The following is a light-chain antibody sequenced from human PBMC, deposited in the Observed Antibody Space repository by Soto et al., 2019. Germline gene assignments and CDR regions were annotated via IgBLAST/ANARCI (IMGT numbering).Light chain of an antibody. V-gene: IGLV4-69*01. CDR3: QTWGTGIVV. J-gene: IGLJ3*02. CDR2: LNSDGSH. CDR1: SGHRTYA. Sequence: QLVLTQSPSASATLGASVKLTCTLSSGHRTYAITWHQQQPEKGPRYLMKLNSDGSHTKGDGIPDRFTGSSSGAEHYLTISSLQSDDEADYYCQTWGTGIVVFGGGTKLTVL.